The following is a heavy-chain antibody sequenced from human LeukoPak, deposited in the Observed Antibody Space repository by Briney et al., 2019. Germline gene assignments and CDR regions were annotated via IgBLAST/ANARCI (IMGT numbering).Heavy chain of an antibody. J-gene: IGHJ4*02. Sequence: SETLSLNCTVSGGSISSYYWSWIRQPAGKGLEWIGRIYTSGSTNYNPSLKSRVTMSVDMSKNQFSLKLSSVTAADTAVYYCARQGSYGDYMLVDYWGQGTRVTVSS. CDR2: IYTSGST. V-gene: IGHV4-4*07. CDR1: GGSISSYY. D-gene: IGHD4-17*01. CDR3: ARQGSYGDYMLVDY.